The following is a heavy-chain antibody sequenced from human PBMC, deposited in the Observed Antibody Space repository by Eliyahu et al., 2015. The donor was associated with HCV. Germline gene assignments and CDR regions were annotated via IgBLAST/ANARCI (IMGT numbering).Heavy chain of an antibody. J-gene: IGHJ4*02. CDR2: IYHSGST. V-gene: IGHV4-30-2*01. CDR3: ARSFNPKHDLRRGFFDY. Sequence: QLQLQESGSGLVKPSQTLSLTCAVSGGSISSGGYSWSWIRQPPGKGLEWIGYIYHSGSTYYNPSLKSRVTISVDRSKNQFSLKLSSVTAADTAVYYCARSFNPKHDLRRGFFDYWGQGTLVTVSS. D-gene: IGHD4-17*01. CDR1: GGSISSGGYS.